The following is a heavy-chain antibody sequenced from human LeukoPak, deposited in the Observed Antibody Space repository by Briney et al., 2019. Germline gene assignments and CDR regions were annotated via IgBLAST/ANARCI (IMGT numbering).Heavy chain of an antibody. J-gene: IGHJ4*02. CDR1: GFTFSSYA. D-gene: IGHD6-19*01. V-gene: IGHV3-23*01. CDR2: ISGSGGST. CDR3: VTGGGIAVAGTLDY. Sequence: GGSLRLSCAASGFTFSSYATSWVRQAPGKGLEWVSAISGSGGSTYYADSVKGRFTISRDNSKNTLYLQMNSLRAEDTAVYYCVTGGGIAVAGTLDYWGQGTLVTVSS.